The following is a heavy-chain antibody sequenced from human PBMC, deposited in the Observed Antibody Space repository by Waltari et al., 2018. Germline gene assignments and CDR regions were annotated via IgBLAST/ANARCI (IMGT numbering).Heavy chain of an antibody. CDR2: LYDEGTT. J-gene: IGHJ4*02. Sequence: EVQLLESGGGLVQPGGSLRLSCSGVTFSSYAMSWVRQAPGIGLEVVSVLYDEGTTHDVDSVEGRFTISRDHSDNTLHLQMSSLRAEDTAVYYCAESRAAAGLDSWGQGTLVTVSS. CDR3: AESRAAAGLDS. V-gene: IGHV3-23*03. D-gene: IGHD6-13*01. CDR1: GVTFSSYA.